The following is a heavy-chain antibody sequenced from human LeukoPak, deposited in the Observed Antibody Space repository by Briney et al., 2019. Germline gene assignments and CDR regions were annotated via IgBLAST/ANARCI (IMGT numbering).Heavy chain of an antibody. D-gene: IGHD4-23*01. Sequence: GGSLRLSCAASGFTFSSYGMHWVRQAPGKGLEWVAVIWYDGSNKYYADSVKGRFTISRDNSKNTLYLQMNSLRAEDTAVYYCARAGAYGGNPLDYWGQGTLVTVSS. CDR3: ARAGAYGGNPLDY. CDR1: GFTFSSYG. CDR2: IWYDGSNK. V-gene: IGHV3-33*01. J-gene: IGHJ4*02.